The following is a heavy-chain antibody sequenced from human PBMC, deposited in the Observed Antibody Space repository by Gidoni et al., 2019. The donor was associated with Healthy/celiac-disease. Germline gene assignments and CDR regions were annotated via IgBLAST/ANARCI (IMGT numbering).Heavy chain of an antibody. D-gene: IGHD2-15*01. Sequence: QVQLVGSGGGVVEHGRSLGRACAASGFTFSSYAMHWVRQAPGKGLECVAVISYDGSNKYYADSVKGRFTISRDNSKNTLYLQMNSLRAEDTAVYYCARGDSLFDYWGQGTLVTVSS. CDR2: ISYDGSNK. CDR1: GFTFSSYA. V-gene: IGHV3-30*04. CDR3: ARGDSLFDY. J-gene: IGHJ4*02.